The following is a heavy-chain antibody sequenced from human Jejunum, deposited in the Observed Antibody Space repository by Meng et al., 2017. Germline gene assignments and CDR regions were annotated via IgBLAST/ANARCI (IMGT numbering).Heavy chain of an antibody. J-gene: IGHJ6*02. CDR3: AREIRGRDTSHYLYGLDV. V-gene: IGHV3-13*01. CDR2: IGTVSDT. D-gene: IGHD2-21*01. Sequence: GGSLRLSCAVSGFTFSNYDMHWVRQAPGKGLEWVSAIGTVSDTYYLGSVKGRFTISRDNARNSLFLQMNSLSAGDTAIYYCAREIRGRDTSHYLYGLDVWGPGTTVTVSS. CDR1: GFTFSNYD.